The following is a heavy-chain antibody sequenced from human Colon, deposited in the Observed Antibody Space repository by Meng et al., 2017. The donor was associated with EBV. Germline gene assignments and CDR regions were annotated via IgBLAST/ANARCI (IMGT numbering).Heavy chain of an antibody. J-gene: IGHJ4*02. Sequence: QGHLQESGPGLVKPSETLSLTCTVSGDSVNRGSYYWSWIRQPPGKGLEWIGSFYYIGSANYNPSLKSRVTILIDTSRNQFSLNLRSVTAADTAVYYCARDPSLDPTPFDYWGQGILVTVSS. V-gene: IGHV4-61*01. CDR2: FYYIGSA. CDR1: GDSVNRGSYY. D-gene: IGHD2-2*03. CDR3: ARDPSLDPTPFDY.